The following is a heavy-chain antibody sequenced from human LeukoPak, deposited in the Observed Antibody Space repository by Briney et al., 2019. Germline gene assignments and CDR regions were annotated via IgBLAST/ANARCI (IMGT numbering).Heavy chain of an antibody. CDR1: GYTFTSYG. V-gene: IGHV1-18*01. CDR2: ISAYNGNT. J-gene: IGHJ5*02. CDR3: ARGRMPTYYDFLNWFDP. D-gene: IGHD3-3*01. Sequence: GASVKVSCKASGYTFTSYGISWVRQAPGQGLEWMGWISAYNGNTNYAQKLQGRVTMTTDTSTSTAYMELRSLRSDDTAVYYCARGRMPTYYDFLNWFDPWAREPWSPSPQ.